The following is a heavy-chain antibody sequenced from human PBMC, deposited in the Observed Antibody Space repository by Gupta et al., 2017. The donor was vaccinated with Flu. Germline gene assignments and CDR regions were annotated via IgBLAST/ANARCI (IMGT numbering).Heavy chain of an antibody. CDR2: IIPILGIA. J-gene: IGHJ4*02. CDR3: ATEFTFLEWKPNYFDY. Sequence: VQLVQSGAELKKPGSSEKVSCKASGGTFSRYTLSWVRQAPGQGLEWMGRIIPILGIANYAQKFQGRVTITADKSTRTAYMELSSLRSEDTGVYYCATEFTFLEWKPNYFDYWGQGTLVTGAS. V-gene: IGHV1-69*02. D-gene: IGHD3-3*01. CDR1: GGTFSRYT.